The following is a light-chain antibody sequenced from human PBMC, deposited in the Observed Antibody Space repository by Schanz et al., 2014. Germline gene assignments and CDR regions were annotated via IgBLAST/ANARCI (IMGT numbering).Light chain of an antibody. CDR1: QSVSSN. CDR3: QQYGSSPWT. V-gene: IGKV3-15*01. J-gene: IGKJ1*01. Sequence: EIVMTQSPATLSVSPGERATLSCRASQSVSSNLAWYLQKPGQAPRLLIYGASTRATGIPARFSGSGSGTEFTLTISSLQSEDFAVYSCQQYGSSPWTFGQGTKVEIK. CDR2: GAS.